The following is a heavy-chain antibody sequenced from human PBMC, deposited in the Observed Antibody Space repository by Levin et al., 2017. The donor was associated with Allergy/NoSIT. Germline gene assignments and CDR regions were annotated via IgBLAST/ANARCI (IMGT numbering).Heavy chain of an antibody. Sequence: SLLLSFSSSFFPFLPSFLNWVRQAPGKGLEWVGRIKSESDGGTTDYAAPVKGRFPLSRDDSQNILYLQMNSLETEDTAVYYCTTLPSGHKSLAVGGSYWGQGTLVTVSS. D-gene: IGHD6-19*01. V-gene: IGHV3-15*01. CDR1: FFPFLPSF. J-gene: IGHJ4*02. CDR3: TTLPSGHKSLAVGGSY. CDR2: IKSESDGGTT.